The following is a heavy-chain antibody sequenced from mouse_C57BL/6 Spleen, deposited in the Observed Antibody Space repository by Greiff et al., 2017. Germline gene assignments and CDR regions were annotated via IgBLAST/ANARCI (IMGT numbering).Heavy chain of an antibody. CDR2: IGPGSGST. CDR3: ASEGIYYDYDGFAY. J-gene: IGHJ3*01. V-gene: IGHV1-77*01. Sequence: QVQLQQSGAELVKPGASVKISCKASGYTFTDYYINWVKQRPGQGLEWIGKIGPGSGSTYYNEKFKGKATLTADKSSSTAYMQLSSLTSEDSAVYFCASEGIYYDYDGFAYWGQGTLVTVSA. D-gene: IGHD2-4*01. CDR1: GYTFTDYY.